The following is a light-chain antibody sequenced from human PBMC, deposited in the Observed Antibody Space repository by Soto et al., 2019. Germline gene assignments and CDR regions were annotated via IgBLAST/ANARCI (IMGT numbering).Light chain of an antibody. V-gene: IGLV4-69*01. CDR1: SGHSSYA. Sequence: QLVLTQSPSASASLGASVKLTCTLSSGHSSYAIAWHQQQAEKGPRYLMKLNSDGSHSKGDGIPDRFSGSSSGAERYLTISSLQSGDEADYFCQTWGSGIVVFGGGTKLTVL. J-gene: IGLJ2*01. CDR3: QTWGSGIVV. CDR2: LNSDGSH.